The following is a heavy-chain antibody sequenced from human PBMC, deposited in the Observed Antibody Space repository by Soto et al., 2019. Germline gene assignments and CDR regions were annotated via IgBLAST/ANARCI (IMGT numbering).Heavy chain of an antibody. CDR1: GYSISIGYY. CDR2: IYYSGST. Sequence: SETLSLTCAVSGYSISIGYYWGWIRQPPGKGLEWIVTIYYSGSTFYNPSLVSRVTISVDTSKNHFSLKVSVMTAADTALYFCARVPRGFSGDDSGGFDYWGQGARVTVSS. D-gene: IGHD5-12*01. CDR3: ARVPRGFSGDDSGGFDY. V-gene: IGHV4-38-2*01. J-gene: IGHJ4*02.